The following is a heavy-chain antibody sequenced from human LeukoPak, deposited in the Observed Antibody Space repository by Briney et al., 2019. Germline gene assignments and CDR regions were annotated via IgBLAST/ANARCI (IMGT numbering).Heavy chain of an antibody. V-gene: IGHV3-74*01. J-gene: IGHJ4*02. D-gene: IGHD2-15*01. CDR2: INSDGSST. Sequence: GVSLRLSCAASGFTFSSYWMHWVRQAPGKGLVWVSRINSDGSSTSYADSVKGRFTISRDNAKNTLYLQMNSLRAEDTAVHYCVSSYCSGGSCYSASGYWGQGTLVTVSS. CDR3: VSSYCSGGSCYSASGY. CDR1: GFTFSSYW.